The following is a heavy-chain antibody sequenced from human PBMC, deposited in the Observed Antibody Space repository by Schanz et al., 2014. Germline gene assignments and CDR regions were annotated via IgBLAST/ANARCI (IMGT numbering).Heavy chain of an antibody. J-gene: IGHJ3*02. CDR2: INSVGSNT. Sequence: VQLVESGGGVVQPGRSLRLSCAASGFTFSSHWMHWVRQDPGKGLVWVARINSVGSNTDYADSVTGRFTISRDNAKNTLYLQMNTLRYEDTAVYYCARKMKLGIYGSKRHDYLDIWVQGTIVTVSS. V-gene: IGHV3-74*02. CDR1: GFTFSSHW. D-gene: IGHD3-16*01. CDR3: ARKMKLGIYGSKRHDYLDI.